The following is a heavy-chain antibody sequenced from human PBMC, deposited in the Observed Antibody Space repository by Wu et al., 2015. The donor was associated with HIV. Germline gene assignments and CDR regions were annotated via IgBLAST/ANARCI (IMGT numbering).Heavy chain of an antibody. J-gene: IGHJ6*03. V-gene: IGHV1-2*02. CDR1: GYTFTGYY. Sequence: QVQLVQSGAEVKKPGASVKVSCKTSGYTFTGYYMHWVRQAPGQGLEWMGWINPNNGDTNYAQKFQGRVTVTRDTSISTAYMELSSLRSDDTAVYYCARQLELMYYYYTDVWGKGTTVTVSS. CDR3: ARQLELMYYYYTDV. CDR2: INPNNGDT. D-gene: IGHD1-7*01.